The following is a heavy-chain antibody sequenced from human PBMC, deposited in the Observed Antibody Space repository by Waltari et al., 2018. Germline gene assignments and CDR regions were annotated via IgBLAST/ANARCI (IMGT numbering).Heavy chain of an antibody. CDR3: AGGGRTVTTWGAGFDY. Sequence: QVQLQESGPGLVKPSQTLSLTCTVSGGSISSGSYYWSWIRQPAGKGLEWIGRIYTSGGTNDNPAPRGRVTRSVDTSKNQCSLKLSSWTAADTAVYYCAGGGRTVTTWGAGFDYWGQGTLVIVSS. V-gene: IGHV4-61*02. D-gene: IGHD4-17*01. CDR1: GGSISSGSYY. CDR2: IYTSGGT. J-gene: IGHJ4*02.